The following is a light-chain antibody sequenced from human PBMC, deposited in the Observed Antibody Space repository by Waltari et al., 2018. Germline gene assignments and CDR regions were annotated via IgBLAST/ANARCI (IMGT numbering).Light chain of an antibody. V-gene: IGLV2-14*03. CDR1: NNDVGAYNY. CDR3: TSFRSGASWV. Sequence: QSALTQPASVSGSPGQSIIISCAGTNNDVGAYNYVSWFQPPPGTAPKLIIHDVNKRPSGVCSRFSASKSDNTASLTISGLQAEDEANYYCTSFRSGASWVFGGGTTLTVL. J-gene: IGLJ3*02. CDR2: DVN.